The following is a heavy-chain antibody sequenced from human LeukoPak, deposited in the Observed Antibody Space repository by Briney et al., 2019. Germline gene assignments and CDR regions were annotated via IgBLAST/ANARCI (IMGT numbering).Heavy chain of an antibody. D-gene: IGHD3-22*01. CDR2: MNPNSGNT. Sequence: ASVKASCKASGYTFTSYDINWVRQATGQGLEWMGWMNPNSGNTGYAQKFQGRVTMTRNTSISTAYMELSSLRSEDTAVYYCARVGFGAMIVVVSYYYYMDVWGKGTTVTVSS. V-gene: IGHV1-8*01. CDR3: ARVGFGAMIVVVSYYYYMDV. J-gene: IGHJ6*03. CDR1: GYTFTSYD.